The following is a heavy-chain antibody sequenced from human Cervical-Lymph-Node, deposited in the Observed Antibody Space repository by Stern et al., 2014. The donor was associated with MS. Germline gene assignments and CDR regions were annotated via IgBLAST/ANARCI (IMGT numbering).Heavy chain of an antibody. CDR1: GNALTSFG. V-gene: IGHV1-18*01. D-gene: IGHD6-13*01. Sequence: QVQLVQSGPEVEKPGASVKVSCKTSGNALTSFGIILVLQAPRQGPEWKGVVSAYTGNTNYAPWFQGRVTFPADTSTRTAYMALRSLTSDDTAIYYCARGDSSTWRGYGMDVWGQGTTVIVSS. CDR2: VSAYTGNT. J-gene: IGHJ6*02. CDR3: ARGDSSTWRGYGMDV.